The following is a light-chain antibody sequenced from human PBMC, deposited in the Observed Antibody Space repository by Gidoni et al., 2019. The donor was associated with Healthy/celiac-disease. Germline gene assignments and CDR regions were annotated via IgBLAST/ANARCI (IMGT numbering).Light chain of an antibody. J-gene: IGLJ2*01. CDR3: QAWDSSTAT. CDR2: QDS. V-gene: IGLV3-1*01. Sequence: SYELTQPPSVSVSPGQTASITCSGDKLGDKYACWYQQKPGQSPVLVIYQDSKRPSGIPERFSGSNSGNTATLTISGTQAMDEADYYCQAWDSSTATFGGGTKRTVL. CDR1: KLGDKY.